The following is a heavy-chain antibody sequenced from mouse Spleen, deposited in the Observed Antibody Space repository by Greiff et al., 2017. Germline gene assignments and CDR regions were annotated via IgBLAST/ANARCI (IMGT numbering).Heavy chain of an antibody. CDR3: ARGDYDGSYGWYFDV. Sequence: EVKLQESGPGLVKPSQSLSLTCSVTGYSITSGYYWNWIRQFPGNKLEWMGYISYDGSNNYNPSLKNRISITRDTSKNQFFLKLNSVTTEDTATYYCARGDYDGSYGWYFDVWGAGTTVTVSS. V-gene: IGHV3-6*01. CDR1: GYSITSGYY. J-gene: IGHJ1*01. D-gene: IGHD1-1*01. CDR2: ISYDGSN.